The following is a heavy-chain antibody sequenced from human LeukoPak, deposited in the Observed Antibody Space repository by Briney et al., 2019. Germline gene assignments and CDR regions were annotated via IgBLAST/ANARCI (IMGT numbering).Heavy chain of an antibody. V-gene: IGHV1-2*02. CDR1: GYTFTGYY. D-gene: IGHD3-22*01. CDR3: VXXXXAMIVVSPFDY. Sequence: ASVKVSCKASGYTFTGYYMHWVRQAPGQGLEWMGWINPNSGGTNYAQKFQGRVTMTRDTSISTAYMELSRLRSGDTAFDYCVXXXXAMIVVSPFDYWGQGTLVTVSS. CDR2: INPNSGGT. J-gene: IGHJ4*02.